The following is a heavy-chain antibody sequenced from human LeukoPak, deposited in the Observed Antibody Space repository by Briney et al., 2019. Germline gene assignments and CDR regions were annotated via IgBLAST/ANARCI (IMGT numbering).Heavy chain of an antibody. D-gene: IGHD6-19*01. V-gene: IGHV3-74*01. CDR2: INSDGSSR. Sequence: GGSLRLSCAGSGFTFSSDWMHWVRQAPGKGLVWLSRINSDGSSRSYADSVKGRFTISRDNAKYSLYLQMNSLRAEDMALYYCAKDTETGYSSGWYQAGAFDIWGQGTMVTVSS. J-gene: IGHJ3*02. CDR1: GFTFSSDW. CDR3: AKDTETGYSSGWYQAGAFDI.